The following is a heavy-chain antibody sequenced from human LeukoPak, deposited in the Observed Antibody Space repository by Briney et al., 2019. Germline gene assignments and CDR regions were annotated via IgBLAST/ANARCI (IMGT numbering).Heavy chain of an antibody. V-gene: IGHV4-59*01. J-gene: IGHJ4*02. CDR3: ARLYSGSSEQDY. D-gene: IGHD1-26*01. Sequence: PSETLSLTCTVSGGSISSYYWSWLRQPPGKGLEWIGYVYHSGSTNYNPSLKSRVTMSVDTSKNQVSLRLSSVTAADTAVYYCARLYSGSSEQDYWGQGTLVTVSS. CDR1: GGSISSYY. CDR2: VYHSGST.